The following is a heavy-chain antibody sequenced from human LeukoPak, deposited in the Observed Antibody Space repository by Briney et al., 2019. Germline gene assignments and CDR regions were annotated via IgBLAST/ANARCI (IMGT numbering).Heavy chain of an antibody. D-gene: IGHD5-18*01. V-gene: IGHV3-30*03. CDR1: GFTFSSYG. Sequence: GGSLRLSCAASGFTFSSYGMHWVRQAPGKGLEWVAVISYDGSNKYYADSVKGRFTISRDNSKNTLYLQMNSLRAEDTAVYYCAEWIQLWRWGQGTLVTVSS. J-gene: IGHJ4*02. CDR3: AEWIQLWR. CDR2: ISYDGSNK.